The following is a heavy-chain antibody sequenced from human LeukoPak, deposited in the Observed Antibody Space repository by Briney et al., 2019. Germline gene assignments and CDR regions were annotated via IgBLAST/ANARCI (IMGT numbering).Heavy chain of an antibody. CDR3: AKVPDY. CDR2: ISYDGSNK. J-gene: IGHJ4*02. CDR1: GFTFSSYG. V-gene: IGHV3-30*18. Sequence: PGRSLRLSCAASGFTFSSYGMHWVRQAPGKGLEWVAVISYDGSNKYYADSVKGRFTISRDNSKNTLYLQMNSLGAEDTAVYYCAKVPDYWGQGTLVTVSS.